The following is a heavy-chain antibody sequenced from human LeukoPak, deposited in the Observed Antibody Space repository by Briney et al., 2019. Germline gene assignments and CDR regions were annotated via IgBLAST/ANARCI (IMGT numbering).Heavy chain of an antibody. Sequence: SSETLSLTCTVSGGSISSYYWSWIRQPPGKGLEWIGYIYYSGSTNYNPSLKSRVTISVDTSKNQFSLKVSSVTAADTAVYYCARDSSSYYGSFDYWGRGTLVTVSS. V-gene: IGHV4-59*01. D-gene: IGHD6-13*01. CDR2: IYYSGST. CDR1: GGSISSYY. J-gene: IGHJ4*02. CDR3: ARDSSSYYGSFDY.